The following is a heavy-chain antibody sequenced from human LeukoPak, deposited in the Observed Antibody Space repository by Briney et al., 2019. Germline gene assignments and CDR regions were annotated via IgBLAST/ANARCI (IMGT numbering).Heavy chain of an antibody. J-gene: IGHJ6*02. D-gene: IGHD5-18*01. CDR3: ARASSGYSYGYVGYNGMDV. CDR1: GFTFSDYY. V-gene: IGHV3-11*01. Sequence: GGSLRLSCAASGFTFSDYYMSWIRQAPGKGLEWVSYISSSGSTIYYADSVKGRFTISRDNAKNSLYLQMNSLRAEDTAVYYCARASSGYSYGYVGYNGMDVWGQGTTVTVSS. CDR2: ISSSGSTI.